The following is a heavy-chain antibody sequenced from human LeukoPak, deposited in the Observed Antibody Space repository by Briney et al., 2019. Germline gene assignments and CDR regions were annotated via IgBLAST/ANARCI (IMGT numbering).Heavy chain of an antibody. CDR1: GFTFSSYS. V-gene: IGHV3-21*01. Sequence: PGGSLRLSCAASGFTFSSYSMNWVRQAPGKGLEWVSSISSGSSYIYYADSVKGRFTISRDNAKNSLYLQMNSLRAEDTAVYYCARDRARYYDSSGYYPSWGQGTLVTVSS. D-gene: IGHD3-22*01. CDR2: ISSGSSYI. J-gene: IGHJ5*02. CDR3: ARDRARYYDSSGYYPS.